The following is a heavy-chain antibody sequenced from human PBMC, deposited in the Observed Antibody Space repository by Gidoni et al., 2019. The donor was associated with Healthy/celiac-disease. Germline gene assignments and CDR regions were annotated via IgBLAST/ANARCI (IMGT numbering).Heavy chain of an antibody. Sequence: QLQLQESGPGLVKPSETLSLPCTVYGGSISSSSTYWGWIRKPPGKVLEWIGSIDYSGSTYYNPSLKSRVTISVDTSKNQFSLKLSSVTAADTAVYYCARLTNDYGDYYFDYWGQGTLVTVSS. D-gene: IGHD4-17*01. CDR2: IDYSGST. J-gene: IGHJ4*02. CDR3: ARLTNDYGDYYFDY. CDR1: GGSISSSSTY. V-gene: IGHV4-39*01.